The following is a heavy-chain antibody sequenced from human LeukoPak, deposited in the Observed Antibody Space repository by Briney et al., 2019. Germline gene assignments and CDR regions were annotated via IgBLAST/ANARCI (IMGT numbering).Heavy chain of an antibody. V-gene: IGHV3-9*01. CDR1: GFTFDDYA. CDR2: ISWNSGSI. CDR3: AKGDYYDSSGYYGLVDY. D-gene: IGHD3-22*01. Sequence: PGGSLRLSCAASGFTFDDYAMHWVRQAPGKGLEWVSGISWNSGSIGYADSVKGRFTISRDNSKNTLYLQMNSLRAEDTAVYYCAKGDYYDSSGYYGLVDYWGQGTLVTVSS. J-gene: IGHJ4*02.